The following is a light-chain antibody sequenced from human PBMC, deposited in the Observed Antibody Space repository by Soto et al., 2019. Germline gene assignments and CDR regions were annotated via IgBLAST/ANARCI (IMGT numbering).Light chain of an antibody. Sequence: EIVMTQSPATLSVSPGERATLSCRASQSVSSNLAWYQQKPGQAPRLLIYGASTRATGIPARFSGSGSGTEFTLTISSLQSEDFAVYYCQQYKNWPRTFGQVTKVEI. CDR1: QSVSSN. J-gene: IGKJ1*01. V-gene: IGKV3-15*01. CDR3: QQYKNWPRT. CDR2: GAS.